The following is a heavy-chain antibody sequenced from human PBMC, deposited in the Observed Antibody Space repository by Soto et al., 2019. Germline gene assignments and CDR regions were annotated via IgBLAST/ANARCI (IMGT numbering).Heavy chain of an antibody. J-gene: IGHJ3*02. D-gene: IGHD2-15*01. Sequence: GGSLRLSGAGSGFTFSSYSSNWVRQAPGKGLEWDSSISSGSTYIYYADSVRGRFTISRDNARKSLFLQMNSLRAEDTAVYYCARRVATAGDAFDIWGQGTMVTVSS. V-gene: IGHV3-21*01. CDR3: ARRVATAGDAFDI. CDR1: GFTFSSYS. CDR2: ISSGSTYI.